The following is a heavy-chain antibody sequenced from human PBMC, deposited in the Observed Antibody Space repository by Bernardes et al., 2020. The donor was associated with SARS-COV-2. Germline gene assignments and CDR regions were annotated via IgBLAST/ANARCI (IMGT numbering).Heavy chain of an antibody. V-gene: IGHV3-23*01. Sequence: CGSLRLSCGVSGYTFSRYAMNWVRHAPGKGLEWVSIISNSGDITKYADSVEGRFTTSRDNSKNTVHLQMNSLSADDTAVYYCVVEGFGSWGQGTPVTVSS. D-gene: IGHD2-21*01. J-gene: IGHJ4*02. CDR2: ISNSGDIT. CDR1: GYTFSRYA. CDR3: VVEGFGS.